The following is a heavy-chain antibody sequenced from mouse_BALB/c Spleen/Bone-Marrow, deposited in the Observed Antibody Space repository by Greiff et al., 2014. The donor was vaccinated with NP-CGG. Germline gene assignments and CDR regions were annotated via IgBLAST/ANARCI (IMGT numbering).Heavy chain of an antibody. CDR1: GDSITSSY. CDR2: ISYSGNA. V-gene: IGHV3-8*02. D-gene: IGHD1-2*01. J-gene: IGHJ2*01. CDR3: ARGNGYHFDY. Sequence: EVQLQQSGPSLVKPSQTLSLTCSVTGDSITSSYWNWIRKFPGNKLEYMGYISYSGNAYYNPSLKGRISLTRDTSKNQYYLQLNSVTTEDTATYFSARGNGYHFDYWGQGTTLTVSS.